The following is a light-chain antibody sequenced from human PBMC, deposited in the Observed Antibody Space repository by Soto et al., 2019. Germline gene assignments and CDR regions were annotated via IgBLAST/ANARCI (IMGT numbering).Light chain of an antibody. V-gene: IGKV1-5*03. CDR2: KAS. CDR3: QQYNSRYT. Sequence: DIQMTQSPSTLSASVGDRVTITCRASQSISSWLAWYQQKPGKAPKLLIYKASSLESGVPSRFSGSGSGTEFTLTISSLQPDDFATYYCQQYNSRYTFGQGTKVEIK. CDR1: QSISSW. J-gene: IGKJ2*01.